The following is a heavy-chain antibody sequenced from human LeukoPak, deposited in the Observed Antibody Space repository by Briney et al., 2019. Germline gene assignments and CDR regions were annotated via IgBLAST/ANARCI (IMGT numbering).Heavy chain of an antibody. J-gene: IGHJ4*02. V-gene: IGHV3-33*01. Sequence: GGSLRLSCAASGSTFSSYGMHWVRQAPGKGLEWVAVIWYDGSNKYYADSVKGRFTISRDNSKNTLYLQMNSLRAEDTAVYYCASDPDCSSTSCYAFDYWGQGTLVTVSS. CDR1: GSTFSSYG. D-gene: IGHD2-2*01. CDR3: ASDPDCSSTSCYAFDY. CDR2: IWYDGSNK.